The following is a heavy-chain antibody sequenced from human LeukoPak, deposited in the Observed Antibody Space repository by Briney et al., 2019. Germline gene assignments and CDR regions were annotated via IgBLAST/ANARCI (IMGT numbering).Heavy chain of an antibody. CDR1: GGSFSGYY. Sequence: SETLSLTCAVYGGSFSGYYWSWIRQPPGKGLEWIGEINHSGSTSYNPSLKSRVTISVDTSKNQFSLKLSSVTAADTAVYYCARGRMELRYYYYYMDVWGKGTTVTVSS. CDR2: INHSGST. J-gene: IGHJ6*03. D-gene: IGHD1-7*01. V-gene: IGHV4-34*01. CDR3: ARGRMELRYYYYYMDV.